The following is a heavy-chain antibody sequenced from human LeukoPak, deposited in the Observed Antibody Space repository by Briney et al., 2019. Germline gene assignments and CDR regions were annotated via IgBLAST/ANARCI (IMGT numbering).Heavy chain of an antibody. J-gene: IGHJ4*02. D-gene: IGHD3-10*02. Sequence: PGGSVRLSCAASGFTYSSYAMSWVRQARGKGLEWVSAISGSGGSTYYADSVKGRFTISRDNSKNTLYLQMNSLRTEDTAVYYCAKDRNYYVPSEYYWGQGTLVTVSS. V-gene: IGHV3-23*01. CDR1: GFTYSSYA. CDR2: ISGSGGST. CDR3: AKDRNYYVPSEYY.